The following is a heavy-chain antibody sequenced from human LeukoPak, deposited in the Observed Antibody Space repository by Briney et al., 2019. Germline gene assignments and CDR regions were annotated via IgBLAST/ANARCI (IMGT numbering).Heavy chain of an antibody. CDR1: GDSVSSNSAA. CDR3: ASQAVAGLYNFDY. CDR2: TYYRSKWYN. V-gene: IGHV6-1*01. D-gene: IGHD6-19*01. Sequence: SHTLSLTCAISGDSVSSNSAAWNWIRQSPSRGLEWLRRTYYRSKWYNDYAVSVKSRITINPDTSKNQFSLQLNSVTPEDTAVYYCASQAVAGLYNFDYWGQGTLVTVSS. J-gene: IGHJ4*02.